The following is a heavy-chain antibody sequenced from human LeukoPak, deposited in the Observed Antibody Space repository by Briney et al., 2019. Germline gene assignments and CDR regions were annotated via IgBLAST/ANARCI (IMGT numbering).Heavy chain of an antibody. Sequence: GGSLRLSCAASGFTFSSYWMSWVRQAPGKGLEWVANIKQDGSEKYYVDSVKGRFTIPRDNAKNSLYLQMNSLRAEDTAVYYCAREGSGWYFYFDYWGQGTLVTVSS. V-gene: IGHV3-7*01. D-gene: IGHD6-19*01. J-gene: IGHJ4*02. CDR2: IKQDGSEK. CDR1: GFTFSSYW. CDR3: AREGSGWYFYFDY.